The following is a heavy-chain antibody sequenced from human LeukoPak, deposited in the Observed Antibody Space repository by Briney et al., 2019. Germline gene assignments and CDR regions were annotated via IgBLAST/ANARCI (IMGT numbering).Heavy chain of an antibody. V-gene: IGHV1-69*13. Sequence: SVKVSCKASGGTFSNFGINWVRLAPGQGLEWMGGIIPIFTSPNYAQKFQGRVTITADESTSTAYMELSSLRSEDTAVYYCARDLGGLSSGSYYKRGDTFDYWGQGTLVTVSS. D-gene: IGHD3-10*01. CDR2: IIPIFTSP. CDR1: GGTFSNFG. J-gene: IGHJ4*02. CDR3: ARDLGGLSSGSYYKRGDTFDY.